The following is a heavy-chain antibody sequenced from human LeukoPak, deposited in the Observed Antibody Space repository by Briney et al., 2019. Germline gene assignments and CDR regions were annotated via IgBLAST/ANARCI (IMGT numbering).Heavy chain of an antibody. CDR2: ISSSSSTI. Sequence: GGSLRLSCAASGFTFSSYSMNWVRQAPGKGLEWVSYISSSSSTIYYADSVKGRFTISRDNAKNSLYLQMNSLRAEDTAVYYCARDFPDIVAVIANDAFDIWGQGTMVTVSS. V-gene: IGHV3-48*01. D-gene: IGHD2-21*01. CDR1: GFTFSSYS. CDR3: ARDFPDIVAVIANDAFDI. J-gene: IGHJ3*02.